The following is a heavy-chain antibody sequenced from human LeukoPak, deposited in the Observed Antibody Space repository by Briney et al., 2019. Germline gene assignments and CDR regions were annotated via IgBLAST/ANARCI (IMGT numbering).Heavy chain of an antibody. V-gene: IGHV3-64*01. J-gene: IGHJ4*02. CDR1: GFTFSSYA. CDR2: ISSNGGST. D-gene: IGHD3-10*01. CDR3: ARDNRVIGRTLGYYFDY. Sequence: GGSRRLSCAASGFTFSSYAMHWVRQAPGKGLEYVSAISSNGGSTYYANSVKGRFTISRDNSKNTLYLQMGSLRAEDMAVYYCARDNRVIGRTLGYYFDYWGQGTLVTVSS.